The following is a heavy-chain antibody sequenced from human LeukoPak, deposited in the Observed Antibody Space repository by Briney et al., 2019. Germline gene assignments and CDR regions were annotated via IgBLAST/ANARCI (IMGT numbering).Heavy chain of an antibody. D-gene: IGHD1-26*01. CDR2: INPNSGGT. J-gene: IGHJ4*02. CDR3: ARSPHSGGYTYFDY. V-gene: IGHV1-2*02. Sequence: ASVKVSCKASGYTFTEYYVYWVRQAPGQGLEWMGWINPNSGGTKYAHSFQGRVTMTRDRSISTVYMELSRLRSDDTAVYYCARSPHSGGYTYFDYWGQGTLATVSS. CDR1: GYTFTEYY.